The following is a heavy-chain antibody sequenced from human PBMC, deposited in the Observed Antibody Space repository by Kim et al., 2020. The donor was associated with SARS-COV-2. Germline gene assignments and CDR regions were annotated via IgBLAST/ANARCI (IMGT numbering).Heavy chain of an antibody. CDR3: ARGYAFNI. Sequence: KWYNDYAASVKSRITINSDTSKNQFSLQLNSVTPEDTAVYYCARGYAFNIWGQGTVVTVSS. CDR2: KWYN. J-gene: IGHJ3*02. V-gene: IGHV6-1*01.